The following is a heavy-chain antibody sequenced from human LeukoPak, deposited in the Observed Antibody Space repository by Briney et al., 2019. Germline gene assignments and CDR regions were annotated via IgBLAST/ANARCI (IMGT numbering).Heavy chain of an antibody. D-gene: IGHD6-13*01. J-gene: IGHJ3*02. CDR1: GFTFSDYY. Sequence: GGSLRLTCAASGFTFSDYYMSWIRQAPGKGLEWVSYISTSGRHTNYADSVKGRFTISRDNSKNTLFLQMNSLRTEDTAVYYCAREISTSSSWYGDDAFDIWGQGTMVTVSS. CDR2: ISTSGRHT. CDR3: AREISTSSSWYGDDAFDI. V-gene: IGHV3-11*06.